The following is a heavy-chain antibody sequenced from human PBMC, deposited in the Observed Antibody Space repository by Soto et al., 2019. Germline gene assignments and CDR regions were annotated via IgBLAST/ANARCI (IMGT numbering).Heavy chain of an antibody. CDR3: AKDRGDCSSTSCYPPPGFDY. Sequence: PGGSLRLSCAASGFTFSSYAMSWVRQAPGKGLEWVSAISGSGGSTYYADSVKGRFTISRDNSKNTLYLQMNSLRAEDTAVYYCAKDRGDCSSTSCYPPPGFDYWGQGTLVNVSS. J-gene: IGHJ4*02. V-gene: IGHV3-23*01. CDR2: ISGSGGST. CDR1: GFTFSSYA. D-gene: IGHD2-2*01.